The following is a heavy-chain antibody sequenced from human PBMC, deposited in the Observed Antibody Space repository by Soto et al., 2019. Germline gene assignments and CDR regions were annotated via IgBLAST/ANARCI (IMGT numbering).Heavy chain of an antibody. Sequence: ASVKVSCKVSGYTLTELSMHWVRQAPGKGLEWMGGFDPEDGETIYAQKFQGRVTMTEDTSTDTAYMELSSLRSEDTAVYYCATFYYYDILTGRRRVDYWGQGTLVTVSS. CDR2: FDPEDGET. CDR1: GYTLTELS. CDR3: ATFYYYDILTGRRRVDY. V-gene: IGHV1-24*01. J-gene: IGHJ4*02. D-gene: IGHD3-9*01.